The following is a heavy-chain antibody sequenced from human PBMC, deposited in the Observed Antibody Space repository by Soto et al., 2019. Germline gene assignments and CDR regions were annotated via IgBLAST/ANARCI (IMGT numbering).Heavy chain of an antibody. CDR3: AKSTGGNANGMGV. D-gene: IGHD2-8*02. J-gene: IGHJ6*02. Sequence: EVQVVESGGGLVQPGRSLRLSCAASGFSFDDYAMHWVRQAPGKGLVWVSGISWNSGTIGYADSVKGRFTTSRDTAKNYLYLQMNSLRAEDTALYYCAKSTGGNANGMGVWGQGTTVTVSS. V-gene: IGHV3-9*01. CDR1: GFSFDDYA. CDR2: ISWNSGTI.